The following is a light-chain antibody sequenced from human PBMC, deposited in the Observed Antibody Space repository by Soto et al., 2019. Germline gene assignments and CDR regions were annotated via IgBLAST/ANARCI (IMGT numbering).Light chain of an antibody. CDR3: AAWDDRLNGYYV. J-gene: IGLJ1*01. CDR2: SNN. CDR1: SSNIGSNT. V-gene: IGLV1-44*01. Sequence: QSVLTQPPSASGTPSQRVTISCSGSSSNIGSNTVNWYQQLPGTAPKLLIYSNNQRPSGVPDRFSGSKSGTSASLAISGLQSEDEADYYCAAWDDRLNGYYVFGTGTRSPS.